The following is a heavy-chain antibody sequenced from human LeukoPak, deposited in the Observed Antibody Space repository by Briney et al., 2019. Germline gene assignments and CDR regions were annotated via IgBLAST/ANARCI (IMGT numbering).Heavy chain of an antibody. Sequence: HPGGSPRLSCAASGFTFSSYAMSWVRQAPGEGLEWVSAISGSGGSTYYADSVKGRFTISRDNSKNTLYLQMNRLRAEDTAVYSCAKDHHGSGRYEGVYWGQGTLVTVSS. D-gene: IGHD6-19*01. CDR3: AKDHHGSGRYEGVY. CDR1: GFTFSSYA. V-gene: IGHV3-23*01. CDR2: ISGSGGST. J-gene: IGHJ4*02.